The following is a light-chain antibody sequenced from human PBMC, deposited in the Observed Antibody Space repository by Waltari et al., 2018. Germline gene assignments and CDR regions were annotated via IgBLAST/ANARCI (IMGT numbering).Light chain of an antibody. Sequence: QAVLTQPSSLSASPGASASLTCTLRSGVNVISYNIYWYQQKAGSPPQFLLRYKAVSDKQQCSGVPSRFSGSKDASANVGSLLISGLRSEDEADYYCMIWHRGVWVSGGGTQLTVL. CDR1: SGVNVISYN. J-gene: IGLJ3*02. CDR2: YKAVSDK. V-gene: IGLV5-45*03. CDR3: MIWHRGVWV.